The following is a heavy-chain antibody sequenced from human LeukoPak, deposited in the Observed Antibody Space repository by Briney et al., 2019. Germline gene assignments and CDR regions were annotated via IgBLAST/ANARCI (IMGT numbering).Heavy chain of an antibody. D-gene: IGHD6-13*01. Sequence: GGCLRLSCAASGFTFSSYWMSWVRQAPGKGLEWVANIKQDGSEKYYVDSVKGRFTISRDNAKNSLYLQMNSLRAEDTAVYYCARVEAAAGLLYYYYYMDVWGKGTTVTVSS. CDR3: ARVEAAAGLLYYYYYMDV. J-gene: IGHJ6*03. CDR1: GFTFSSYW. V-gene: IGHV3-7*01. CDR2: IKQDGSEK.